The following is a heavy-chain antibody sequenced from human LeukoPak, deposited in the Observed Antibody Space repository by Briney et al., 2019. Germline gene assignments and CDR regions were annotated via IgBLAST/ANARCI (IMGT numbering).Heavy chain of an antibody. J-gene: IGHJ4*02. Sequence: GGSLRLSCAASGFTFEDFGMTWVRQVPGKGLEWVSGINWNGVKTHYADSVKGRFTISRDNAKNTLYLEMNSLRAEDTALYYCAKAVAVAGSYFDYWGQGTLVTVSS. D-gene: IGHD6-19*01. CDR2: INWNGVKT. V-gene: IGHV3-20*04. CDR3: AKAVAVAGSYFDY. CDR1: GFTFEDFG.